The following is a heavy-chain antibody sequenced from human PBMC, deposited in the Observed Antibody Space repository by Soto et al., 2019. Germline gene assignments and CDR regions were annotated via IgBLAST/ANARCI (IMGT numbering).Heavy chain of an antibody. D-gene: IGHD2-21*01. CDR3: TRTLSQSKKPVEGVSMDV. J-gene: IGHJ6*02. Sequence: HPGGSLRLSCAASGFTFSGSAMHWVRQASGKGLEWVGRIRSKANSYATAYAASVKGRFTISRDDSKNTAYLQMNSLKTEDTAVYYCTRTLSQSKKPVEGVSMDVWGQGTTVTVSS. CDR2: IRSKANSYAT. V-gene: IGHV3-73*01. CDR1: GFTFSGSA.